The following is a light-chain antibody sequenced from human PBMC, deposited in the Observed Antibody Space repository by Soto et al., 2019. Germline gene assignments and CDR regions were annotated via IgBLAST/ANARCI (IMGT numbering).Light chain of an antibody. V-gene: IGLV1-47*01. Sequence: QSVLTQPPSASGTPGQRVTISCYGSSSNIGSNYVYWYQQLPGTAPKLLIYTNNQRPSGVPDRFSGSKSGTSASLAISGLRSEDEADYYCAAWDDSLSGAVFGGGTQLTVL. CDR3: AAWDDSLSGAV. CDR1: SSNIGSNY. CDR2: TNN. J-gene: IGLJ7*01.